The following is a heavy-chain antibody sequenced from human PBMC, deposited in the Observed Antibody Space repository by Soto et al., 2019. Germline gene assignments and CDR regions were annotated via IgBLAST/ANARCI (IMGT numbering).Heavy chain of an antibody. CDR3: AHKPYQLLYRNAFDI. J-gene: IGHJ3*02. D-gene: IGHD2-2*02. CDR1: GFSLSTSGVG. V-gene: IGHV2-5*02. Sequence: SGPTLVNPTQTLTLTCTFSGFSLSTSGVGVGWIRQPPGKALEWLALIYWDDDKRYSPSLKSRLTITKGTSKNQVVLTMTDMDPVDTATYYCAHKPYQLLYRNAFDIWGQGTMVTVSS. CDR2: IYWDDDK.